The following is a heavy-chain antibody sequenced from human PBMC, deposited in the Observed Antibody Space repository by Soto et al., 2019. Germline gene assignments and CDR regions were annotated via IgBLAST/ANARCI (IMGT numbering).Heavy chain of an antibody. J-gene: IGHJ4*02. CDR3: ARLEGLATISYYFDF. Sequence: SETLSLTCTVSGGSISSSSYYWGWIRQPPGKGLEWIGSIYYSGSAYYNPSLKSRVTISLDKSKSQFSLKLNSVTAADSAVYFCARLEGLATISYYFDFWGPGALVTVSS. D-gene: IGHD3-9*01. CDR1: GGSISSSSYY. CDR2: IYYSGSA. V-gene: IGHV4-39*01.